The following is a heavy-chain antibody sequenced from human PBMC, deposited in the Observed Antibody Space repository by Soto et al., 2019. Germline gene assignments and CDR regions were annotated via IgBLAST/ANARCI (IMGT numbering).Heavy chain of an antibody. J-gene: IGHJ4*02. V-gene: IGHV3-53*04. Sequence: PGGSLRLSCAASGFTVSSNYMSWVRQAPGKGLEWVSVIYSGGSTYYADSVKGRFTISRHNSKNTLYLQMNSLRAEDTAVYYCARAKVRCSGGSCYPHFDYWGQGTLVTVSS. CDR3: ARAKVRCSGGSCYPHFDY. CDR1: GFTVSSNY. CDR2: IYSGGST. D-gene: IGHD2-15*01.